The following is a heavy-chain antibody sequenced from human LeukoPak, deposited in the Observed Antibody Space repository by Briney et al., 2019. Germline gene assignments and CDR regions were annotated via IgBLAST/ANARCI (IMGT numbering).Heavy chain of an antibody. CDR3: ARGIITIFGVVHDPWYYMDV. CDR2: IKQDGSEK. V-gene: IGHV3-7*01. J-gene: IGHJ6*03. D-gene: IGHD3-3*01. CDR1: GFTFSNYW. Sequence: PGGSLRLSCAASGFTFSNYWMSWVRQAPGKGLEWVANIKQDGSEKYYVDSVKGRFTISRDNAKNSLYLQMNSLRAEDTAVYYCARGIITIFGVVHDPWYYMDVWGKGTTVTVSS.